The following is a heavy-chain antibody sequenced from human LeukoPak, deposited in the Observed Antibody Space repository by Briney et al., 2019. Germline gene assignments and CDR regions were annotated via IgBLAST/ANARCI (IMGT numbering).Heavy chain of an antibody. Sequence: GGSLRLSCAASGFTVSNNYMSWVRQAPGKGLEWVSVIYSDGSTYYADSVKGRFTISRDNSKNTLYLQMNSLRAEDTAVYYRARGNFGVTAARYWGQGTLVTVSS. CDR3: ARGNFGVTAARY. J-gene: IGHJ4*02. CDR1: GFTVSNNY. D-gene: IGHD3-10*01. CDR2: IYSDGST. V-gene: IGHV3-53*01.